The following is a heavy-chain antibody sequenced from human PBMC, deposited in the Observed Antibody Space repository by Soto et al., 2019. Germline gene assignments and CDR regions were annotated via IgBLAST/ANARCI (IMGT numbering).Heavy chain of an antibody. V-gene: IGHV4-59*08. CDR3: ARRFCRGGSCYSSFDY. J-gene: IGHJ4*02. Sequence: SSETLSLTCSVSGGSVNSYDWSWIRQPPGKELEWIGYIYNSGGTDYNPSLKSRVTISEDTSKNQFSLKLTSVTATDTAVYYCARRFCRGGSCYSSFDYWGQGALVTVS. CDR1: GGSVNSYD. D-gene: IGHD2-15*01. CDR2: IYNSGGT.